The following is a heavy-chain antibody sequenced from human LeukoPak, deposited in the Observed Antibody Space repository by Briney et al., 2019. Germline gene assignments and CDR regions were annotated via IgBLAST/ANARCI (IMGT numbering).Heavy chain of an antibody. Sequence: PGGSLRLSCAASGFTFSSYGMHWVRQAPGKGLEWVAFIRYDGSNKYYADSVKGRFTISRDNSKNTLYLQMNSLRAEDTAVYYCARDPPRRAGDYYFDYWGQGTLVTVSS. CDR3: ARDPPRRAGDYYFDY. CDR2: IRYDGSNK. V-gene: IGHV3-30*02. D-gene: IGHD4-17*01. J-gene: IGHJ4*02. CDR1: GFTFSSYG.